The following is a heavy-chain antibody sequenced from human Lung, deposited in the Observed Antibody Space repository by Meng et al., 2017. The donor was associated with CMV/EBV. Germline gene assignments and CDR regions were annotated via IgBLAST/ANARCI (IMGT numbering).Heavy chain of an antibody. V-gene: IGHV3-15*01. CDR2: IKSKTDGGTT. CDR3: TTDGVDSNYEGLEIYYCGMDV. J-gene: IGHJ6*02. D-gene: IGHD4-11*01. Sequence: GGSLRLXCAASGFTFSNAWMSWVRQAPGKGLEWVGRIKSKTDGGTTDYAAPVKGRFTISRDDSKNTLYLQMNSLKTEDTAVYYCTTDGVDSNYEGLEIYYCGMDVWXQGTXVTVSS. CDR1: GFTFSNAW.